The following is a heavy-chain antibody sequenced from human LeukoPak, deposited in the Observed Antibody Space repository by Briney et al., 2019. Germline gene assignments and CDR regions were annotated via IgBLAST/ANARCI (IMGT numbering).Heavy chain of an antibody. J-gene: IGHJ5*02. CDR1: GGSISSGGYY. CDR3: AREVLRSSNWFDP. Sequence: SQTLSLTCTVSGGSISSGGYYWRWIRQHPGKGLEWIGYIYYSGSTYYNPSVKSRVTISADTSKNQCCLKLSSVTAADTAVYYCAREVLRSSNWFDPWGQGTLVTVSS. V-gene: IGHV4-31*03. CDR2: IYYSGST.